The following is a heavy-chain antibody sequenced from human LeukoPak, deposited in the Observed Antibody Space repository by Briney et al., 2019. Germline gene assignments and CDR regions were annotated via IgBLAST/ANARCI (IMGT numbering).Heavy chain of an antibody. CDR3: ASGRSDGKAGYYFDY. J-gene: IGHJ4*02. CDR2: IYSGGST. Sequence: PGGSLRLSCAASGFTVSTNYMNWVRQAPGKGLEWVSLIYSGGSTYYADSVKGRFTISRDNSKNTLYLQMNTLRAEDTAVYYCASGRSDGKAGYYFDYWGQGTLVTVSS. CDR1: GFTVSTNY. V-gene: IGHV3-53*01. D-gene: IGHD5-18*01.